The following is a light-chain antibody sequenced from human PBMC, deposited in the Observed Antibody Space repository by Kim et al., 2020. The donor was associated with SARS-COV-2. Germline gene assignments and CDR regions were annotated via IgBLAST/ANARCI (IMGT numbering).Light chain of an antibody. CDR2: DAS. CDR3: QHYDNLPPLT. V-gene: IGKV1-33*01. J-gene: IGKJ4*01. CDR1: QDISNY. Sequence: SVGDRVTITCQASQDISNYLRWYQQKPGKAPKLLIFDASNLETGVPSRFSGTGSGTDFTFTISSLQPEDIATYYCQHYDNLPPLTFGGGTKVEIK.